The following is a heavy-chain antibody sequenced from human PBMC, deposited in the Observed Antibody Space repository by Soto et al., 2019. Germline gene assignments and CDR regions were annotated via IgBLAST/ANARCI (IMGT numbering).Heavy chain of an antibody. J-gene: IGHJ6*02. CDR2: LSGRGGST. V-gene: IGHV3-23*01. CDR1: GFSFNNYA. D-gene: IGHD3-10*01. Sequence: EVQLLESGGGLVQPGGSLRLSCAASGFSFNNYAMNWVRQAPGRGLEWVSALSGRGGSTHYADSVKGRFTISRDNSKNTLYLQMNSLRAEDTAVYYCAKVRVSPWYGMDVWGQGTTVTVSS. CDR3: AKVRVSPWYGMDV.